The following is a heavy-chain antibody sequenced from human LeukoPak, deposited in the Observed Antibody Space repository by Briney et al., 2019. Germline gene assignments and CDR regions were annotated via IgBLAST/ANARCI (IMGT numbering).Heavy chain of an antibody. Sequence: GGSLRLSCAASGFTFSSYGMHWVRQAPGKGLEWVAFIRYDGSNKYYADSVKGRFTITRDSSKNTVYLQMNSLRAEDTAVYYCAKDPGQWLVLGHEYYFDYWGQGTLVTVSS. V-gene: IGHV3-30*02. CDR3: AKDPGQWLVLGHEYYFDY. J-gene: IGHJ4*02. D-gene: IGHD6-19*01. CDR2: IRYDGSNK. CDR1: GFTFSSYG.